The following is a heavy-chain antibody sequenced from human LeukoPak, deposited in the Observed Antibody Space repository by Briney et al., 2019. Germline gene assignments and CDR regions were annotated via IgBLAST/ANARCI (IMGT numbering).Heavy chain of an antibody. CDR3: AKASVTTCRGAYCYPFDY. Sequence: GGSLRLSCAASGFTLSSYAMSWVRQAPGKGLEWVSAISDSGNTYHADSVKGRFTISRDSSKNPLFLQMNRLRPEDAAVYYCAKASVTTCRGAYCYPFDYWGQGTLVTVSS. D-gene: IGHD2-21*01. J-gene: IGHJ4*02. V-gene: IGHV3-23*01. CDR1: GFTLSSYA. CDR2: ISDSGNT.